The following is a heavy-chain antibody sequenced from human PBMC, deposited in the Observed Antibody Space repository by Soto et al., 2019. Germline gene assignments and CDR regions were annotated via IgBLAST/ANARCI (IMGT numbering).Heavy chain of an antibody. V-gene: IGHV4-38-2*02. D-gene: IGHD4-17*01. J-gene: IGHJ6*02. CDR1: NFSISSGYY. Sequence: PSETLSLTCTVSNFSISSGYYWGWIRQPPGKGLEWIATIYHTGHTYYNPSLKSRVTISVDTSENQFSLKLRSVTAADTAFYYCAHKAGHDYGDYPYYYGMDVWGQGTTVTVSS. CDR3: AHKAGHDYGDYPYYYGMDV. CDR2: IYHTGHT.